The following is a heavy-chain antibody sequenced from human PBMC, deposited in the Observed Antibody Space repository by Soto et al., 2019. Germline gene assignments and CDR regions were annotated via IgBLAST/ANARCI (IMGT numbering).Heavy chain of an antibody. D-gene: IGHD6-13*01. V-gene: IGHV4-34*01. CDR2: INHSGST. CDR1: GGSFSGYY. Sequence: SETLSLTCAVYGGSFSGYYWSWIRQRPGKGLEWIGEINHSGSTNYNPSLKSRVTISVDTSKNQFSLKLSSVTAADTAVYSCARGRVSSWYRLYYFDYWAQGTLVPVSS. J-gene: IGHJ4*02. CDR3: ARGRVSSWYRLYYFDY.